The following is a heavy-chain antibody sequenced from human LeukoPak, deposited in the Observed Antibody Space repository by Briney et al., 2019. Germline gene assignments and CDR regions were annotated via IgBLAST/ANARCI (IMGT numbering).Heavy chain of an antibody. CDR1: GGSISSGGYY. Sequence: TSQTLSLTCTVSGGSISSGGYYWSWIRQHPGKGLEWIGYIYYSGSTYYNPSLKSRVTISVDTSKNQFSLKLSSVTAADTAVYYCARGRVTNWFDPWGQGTLVTVSS. CDR3: ARGRVTNWFDP. D-gene: IGHD2-21*02. V-gene: IGHV4-31*03. J-gene: IGHJ5*02. CDR2: IYYSGST.